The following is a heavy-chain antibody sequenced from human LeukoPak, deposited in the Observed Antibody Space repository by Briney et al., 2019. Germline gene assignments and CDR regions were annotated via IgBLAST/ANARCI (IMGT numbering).Heavy chain of an antibody. CDR3: VRDIQWRFDP. CDR2: ISTNKGNT. Sequence: GASVKVSCKASGYIFTSYGIRWVRQAPGQGLEWMGWISTNKGNTNYAQRLQGRVTMTTDTSTSTAYMEPRSLTSDDPAIYYCVRDIQWRFDPWGEGTLVTVSS. D-gene: IGHD2-8*01. CDR1: GYIFTSYG. J-gene: IGHJ5*02. V-gene: IGHV1-18*04.